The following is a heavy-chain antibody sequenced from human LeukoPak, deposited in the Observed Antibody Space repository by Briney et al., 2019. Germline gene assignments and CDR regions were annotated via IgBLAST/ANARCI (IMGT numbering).Heavy chain of an antibody. V-gene: IGHV4-39*01. Sequence: PSETLSLTCTVSGGSISSSSYYWGWIRQPPGKGLEWIGSIYYSGSTYYNPSLKSRVTISVDTSKNQFSLKLSSVTAADTAVYYCARQGPLGYDILTGYYNRLWRWYAFDIWGQGTMVTVSS. J-gene: IGHJ3*02. CDR1: GGSISSSSYY. CDR3: ARQGPLGYDILTGYYNRLWRWYAFDI. D-gene: IGHD3-9*01. CDR2: IYYSGST.